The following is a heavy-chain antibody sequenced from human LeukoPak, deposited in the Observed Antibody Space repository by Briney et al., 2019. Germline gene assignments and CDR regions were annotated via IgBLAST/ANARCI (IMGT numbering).Heavy chain of an antibody. D-gene: IGHD3-22*01. V-gene: IGHV3-30*04. CDR2: ISYDGSSK. J-gene: IGHJ4*02. Sequence: GGSLRLSCAASGFTFSSYAMHWVRQAPGKGLEWVAVISYDGSSKYYADSVKGRFTISRDNSKNTLYLQMNSLRAEDTAVYYCARDRRSYYYDSSGILDYWGQGTLVTVSS. CDR1: GFTFSSYA. CDR3: ARDRRSYYYDSSGILDY.